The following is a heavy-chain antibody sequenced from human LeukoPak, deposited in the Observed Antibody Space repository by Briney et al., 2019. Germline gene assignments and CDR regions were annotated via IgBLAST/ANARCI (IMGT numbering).Heavy chain of an antibody. V-gene: IGHV3-7*04. CDR2: IKHDGRDK. Sequence: GGSLRLSCVASRFTLSNYWMSWVRQAPGKGLEWVANIKHDGRDKYYVDSMKGRFTISRDNAKNSLYLQVNSLRADDTAVYYCARYCSSTTCYNGEAPGFNVWGQGTTVTVSS. CDR3: ARYCSSTTCYNGEAPGFNV. J-gene: IGHJ6*02. D-gene: IGHD2-2*02. CDR1: RFTLSNYW.